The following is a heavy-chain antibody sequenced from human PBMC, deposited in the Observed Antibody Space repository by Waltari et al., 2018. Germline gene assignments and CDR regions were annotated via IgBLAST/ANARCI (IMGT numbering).Heavy chain of an antibody. V-gene: IGHV3-30*04. D-gene: IGHD3-22*01. J-gene: IGHJ6*02. CDR1: DFTFSSYA. Sequence: QVQLVESGGAGVQPGRSLRLACAAPDFTFSSYAMHWVRQAPGKGLEWVAVISYNERNRYYVDSVKGRFTISRDNSNKMLYLQMNSLRVEDTAVYYCARDYCDRTNCHGMDVWGQGTTVTVSS. CDR3: ARDYCDRTNCHGMDV. CDR2: ISYNERNR.